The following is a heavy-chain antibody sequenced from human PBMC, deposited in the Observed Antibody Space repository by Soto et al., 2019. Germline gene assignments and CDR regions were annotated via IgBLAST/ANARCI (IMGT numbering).Heavy chain of an antibody. CDR2: TTALLGTR. CDR1: EDTLSHYG. J-gene: IGHJ4*02. Sequence: QVHLVQSGAEVKKPGSSVKVSCKASEDTLSHYGVSWVRQVPGKGLDGMGGTTALLGTRDYVQKYQGRMTITSDETTTTTYMELHSLTTDDTAVYYCAAGDSSDTGDHWGQGTLVTLSS. V-gene: IGHV1-69*01. CDR3: AAGDSSDTGDH. D-gene: IGHD5-18*01.